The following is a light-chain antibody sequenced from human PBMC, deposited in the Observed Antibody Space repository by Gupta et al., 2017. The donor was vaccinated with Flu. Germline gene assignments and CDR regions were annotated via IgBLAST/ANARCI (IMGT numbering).Light chain of an antibody. CDR3: QSADNSGTYVV. V-gene: IGLV3-25*03. J-gene: IGLJ3*02. CDR2: KDT. CDR1: TLSTQY. Sequence: SYELPQPPSVSVSPGQTATVTCSGNTLSTQYTYWYQQKPGQAPVLVIFKDTERPSGIPERFSGSNSGTTVTLTISGVQAEDDAAYYCQSADNSGTYVVFGGGTKLTV.